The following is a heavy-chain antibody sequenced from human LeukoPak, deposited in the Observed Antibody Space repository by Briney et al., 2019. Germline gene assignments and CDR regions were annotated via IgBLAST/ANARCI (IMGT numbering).Heavy chain of an antibody. V-gene: IGHV3-9*01. CDR2: ISWDSGAI. J-gene: IGHJ4*01. D-gene: IGHD3-22*01. Sequence: GGSLRLSCAASGFTFNDYAMHWVRQTPGKGLEWVSGISWDSGAIGYADSVKGRFTVSRDNAKNSLYLQMSSLRVEDTALYYCTRDVGYFYESSAYYDGGDYWGHGTLVTVSS. CDR3: TRDVGYFYESSAYYDGGDY. CDR1: GFTFNDYA.